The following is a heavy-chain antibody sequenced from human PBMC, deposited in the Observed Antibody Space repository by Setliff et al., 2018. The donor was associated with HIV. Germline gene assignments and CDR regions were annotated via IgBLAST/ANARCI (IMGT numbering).Heavy chain of an antibody. CDR1: GASIRRQY. J-gene: IGHJ4*01. V-gene: IGHV4-59*11. D-gene: IGHD5-18*01. Sequence: SETLSLTCTVAGASIRRQYWSWIRKPPGKGLEWIGYISYSGSTNYNPSLESRVAMSVDTSKQHFSLEVSSVTAADTAVYYCARTRGYSYGTLAGFDYWGRGSLVTVS. CDR3: ARTRGYSYGTLAGFDY. CDR2: ISYSGST.